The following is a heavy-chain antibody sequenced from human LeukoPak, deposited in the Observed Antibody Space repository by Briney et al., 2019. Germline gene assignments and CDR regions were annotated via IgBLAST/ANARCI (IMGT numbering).Heavy chain of an antibody. J-gene: IGHJ4*02. D-gene: IGHD3-10*01. Sequence: GGSLRLSCAASGFTLSNYAMSWVRQAPGKGLEWVSAISGSGGSTYYANSVKGRFTISRDNSKNTLYLQMNSLRAEDTAVYYCAGSGSYYRVDYWGQGTLVTVSS. CDR1: GFTLSNYA. CDR2: ISGSGGST. V-gene: IGHV3-23*01. CDR3: AGSGSYYRVDY.